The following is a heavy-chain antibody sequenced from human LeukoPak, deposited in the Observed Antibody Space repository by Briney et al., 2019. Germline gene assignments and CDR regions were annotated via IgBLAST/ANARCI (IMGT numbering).Heavy chain of an antibody. J-gene: IGHJ6*02. D-gene: IGHD2-21*02. Sequence: SVKVSCKASGFTXTSSAVQWVRQARGQRLEWIGWIVVGSGNTNYAQKFQERVTITRDMSTSTAYMELSSLRSEDTAVYYCAADRCGGDCRLYYYYGMDVWGQGTTVTVSS. CDR3: AADRCGGDCRLYYYYGMDV. CDR2: IVVGSGNT. V-gene: IGHV1-58*01. CDR1: GFTXTSSA.